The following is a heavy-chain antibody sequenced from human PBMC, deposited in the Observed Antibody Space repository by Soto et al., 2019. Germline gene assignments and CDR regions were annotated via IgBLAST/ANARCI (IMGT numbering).Heavy chain of an antibody. CDR2: MSYDGSNK. J-gene: IGHJ4*02. D-gene: IGHD3-10*01. CDR1: GFTFSSYG. CDR3: AKDYYGSGRKYYFDY. V-gene: IGHV3-30*18. Sequence: QVQLVESGGGVVQPGRSLRLSCAASGFTFSSYGMHWVRQAPGKGLEWVAVMSYDGSNKYYADSVKGRFTISRDNSKNTLYLQMNSLRAEDTAVYYCAKDYYGSGRKYYFDYWGQGTLVTVSS.